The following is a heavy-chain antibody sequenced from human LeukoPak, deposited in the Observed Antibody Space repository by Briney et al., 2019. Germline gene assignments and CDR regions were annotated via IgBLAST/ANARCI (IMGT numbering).Heavy chain of an antibody. Sequence: GGSLRLSCAASGFSFGSYAMHWVRQAPGKGLEWVSYISSSGSMLHYADSVEGRFTISRDNAKNSLYLQMSSLRVEDTAVYYCTRRPYSSSWYYFDYWGQGTLVTVSS. D-gene: IGHD6-13*01. J-gene: IGHJ4*02. CDR3: TRRPYSSSWYYFDY. V-gene: IGHV3-48*04. CDR1: GFSFGSYA. CDR2: ISSSGSML.